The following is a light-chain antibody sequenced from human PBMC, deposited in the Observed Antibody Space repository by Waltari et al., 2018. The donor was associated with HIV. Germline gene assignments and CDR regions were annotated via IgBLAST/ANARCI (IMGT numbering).Light chain of an antibody. CDR3: CSYAGSSTFVV. J-gene: IGLJ2*01. Sequence: QSALTQPASVSGSPGQSITISCTGTSSDVGSYNLVSWYQQHPGKAPKLRIYDVSKRPSGVSNRFSGAKSGNTASLTISGLQAEDEADYYCCSYAGSSTFVVFGGGTKLTVL. V-gene: IGLV2-23*02. CDR2: DVS. CDR1: SSDVGSYNL.